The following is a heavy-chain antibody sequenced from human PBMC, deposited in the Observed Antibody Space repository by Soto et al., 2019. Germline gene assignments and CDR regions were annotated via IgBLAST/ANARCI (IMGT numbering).Heavy chain of an antibody. J-gene: IGHJ3*02. CDR1: GYTFTSYY. V-gene: IGHV1-46*03. Sequence: ASVKVSCKASGYTFTSYYMHWVRQAPGQGLEWMGIINPSGGSTSYAQKFQGRVTMTRDTSTSTVYMELGGLGSGDTAVYYCARGLLIGRLRFLTNAFDIWGQGTMVTVSS. D-gene: IGHD3-3*01. CDR3: ARGLLIGRLRFLTNAFDI. CDR2: INPSGGST.